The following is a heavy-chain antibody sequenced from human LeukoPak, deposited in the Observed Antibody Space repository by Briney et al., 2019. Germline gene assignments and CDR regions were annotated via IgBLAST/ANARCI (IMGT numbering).Heavy chain of an antibody. CDR3: ARVAYSGSYYFDY. V-gene: IGHV3-72*01. Sequence: GGSLRLSCAASGFTFSDHYMDWVRQAPGKGLEWVGRTRNKANSYTTEYAASVKGRFTISRDDSKNSLYLQMNSLKTEDTAVYYCARVAYSGSYYFDYWGQGTLVTVSS. D-gene: IGHD1-26*01. CDR2: TRNKANSYTT. J-gene: IGHJ4*02. CDR1: GFTFSDHY.